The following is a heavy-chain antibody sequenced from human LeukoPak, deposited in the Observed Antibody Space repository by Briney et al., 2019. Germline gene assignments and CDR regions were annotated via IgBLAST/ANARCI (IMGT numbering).Heavy chain of an antibody. CDR1: GGSFSGYY. CDR2: IYTSGST. V-gene: IGHV4-59*10. D-gene: IGHD2-15*01. CDR3: ARFCSGGSCPPS. J-gene: IGHJ4*02. Sequence: SETLSLTCAVYGGSFSGYYWSWIRQPAGKGLEWIGRIYTSGSTNYNPSLKSRVTMSVDMSNNQFSLKLSSVTAADTAVYCCARFCSGGSCPPSWGQGTLVTVSS.